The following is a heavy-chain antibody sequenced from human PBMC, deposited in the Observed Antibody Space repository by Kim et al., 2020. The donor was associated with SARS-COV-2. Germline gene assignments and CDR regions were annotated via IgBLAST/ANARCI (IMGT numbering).Heavy chain of an antibody. CDR3: AKDHPSGGWPTFDS. J-gene: IGHJ4*02. V-gene: IGHV3-23*01. D-gene: IGHD6-19*01. Sequence: ADSVQGRFTVTRDTAKATLYLQMNRLGAEDSALYYCAKDHPSGGWPTFDSWGQGTLVTVSS.